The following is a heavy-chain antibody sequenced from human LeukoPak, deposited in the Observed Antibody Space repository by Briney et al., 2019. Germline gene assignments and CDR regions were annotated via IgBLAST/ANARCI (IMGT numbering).Heavy chain of an antibody. CDR1: GFSVTNYA. V-gene: IGHV3-23*01. Sequence: PGGSLRLTCAASGFSVTNYAMNWVRQTPGKALEWVSGISGGNTYYADSVRGRFTISRDSSKNTLYLHMDFLRAEDTAVYLCAKGFTTGWSEGYLDYWGQGTLVSVSS. CDR3: AKGFTTGWSEGYLDY. J-gene: IGHJ4*02. D-gene: IGHD6-19*01. CDR2: ISGGNT.